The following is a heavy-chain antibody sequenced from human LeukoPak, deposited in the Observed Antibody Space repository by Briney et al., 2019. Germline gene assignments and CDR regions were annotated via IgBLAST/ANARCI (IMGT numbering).Heavy chain of an antibody. D-gene: IGHD4/OR15-4a*01. CDR3: ARHYGDYYYYGMDV. Sequence: SETLSLTCTVSGGSISSSSYYWGWMRQPPGKGREWIGSIYYSGSTYYNPSLKSRVTISVDTSKNQFSLKLSSVTAADTAVYYCARHYGDYYYYGMDVWGQGTTVTVSS. J-gene: IGHJ6*02. CDR1: GGSISSSSYY. V-gene: IGHV4-39*01. CDR2: IYYSGST.